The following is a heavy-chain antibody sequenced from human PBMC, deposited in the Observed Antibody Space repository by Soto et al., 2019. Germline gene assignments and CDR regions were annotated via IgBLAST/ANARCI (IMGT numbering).Heavy chain of an antibody. V-gene: IGHV3-64D*06. J-gene: IGHJ5*02. CDR1: GFTFSMFS. D-gene: IGHD4-17*01. CDR3: VHPRSTVQIPPT. Sequence: GGSLRLSCSASGFTFSMFSMHWVRQAPGKGLEYVSGISSNGDSTYYADSVKGRFTISRDNSKXXXXXXXXXLRAVDTAVYYCVHPRSTVQIPPTWGQGTLVTVSS. CDR2: ISSNGDST.